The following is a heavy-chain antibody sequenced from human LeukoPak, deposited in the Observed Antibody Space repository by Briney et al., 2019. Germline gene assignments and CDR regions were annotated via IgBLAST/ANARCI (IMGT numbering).Heavy chain of an antibody. J-gene: IGHJ4*02. CDR2: INTNTGNP. CDR1: GYTFTSYA. CDR3: ARDLSRYYDSGGYYTEDY. V-gene: IGHV7-4-1*02. D-gene: IGHD3-22*01. Sequence: ASVKVSCKASGYTFTSYAMNWVRQAPGQGLEWMGWINTNTGNPTYAQGFTGRFVFSLDTSVSTAYLQISSLKAEDTAVYYCARDLSRYYDSGGYYTEDYWGQGTLVTVSS.